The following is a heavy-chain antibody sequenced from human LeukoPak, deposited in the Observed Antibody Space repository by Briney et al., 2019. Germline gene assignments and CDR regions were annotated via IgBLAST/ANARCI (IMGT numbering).Heavy chain of an antibody. CDR3: AREVAALRSAFDI. CDR2: VSHTGGT. V-gene: IGHV4-34*01. Sequence: SETLSLTCAVYGGSFRGYYWSWIRQPPGKGLEWIGEVSHTGGTNYNPSLKSRVTIPVDTSKNQFSLKLSSVTVADTAVYYCAREVAALRSAFDIWGQGTMVTVSS. CDR1: GGSFRGYY. D-gene: IGHD2-15*01. J-gene: IGHJ3*02.